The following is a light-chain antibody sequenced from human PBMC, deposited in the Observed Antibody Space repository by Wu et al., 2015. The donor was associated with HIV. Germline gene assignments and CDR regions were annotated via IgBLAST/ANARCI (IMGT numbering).Light chain of an antibody. CDR2: GAS. CDR1: EGVSSK. CDR3: QEYYTDTWT. J-gene: IGKJ1*01. V-gene: IGKV3-15*01. Sequence: EIVMTQSPVTLSVSPGERATLSCRASEGVSSKLAWYQSRPGQTPRLLIYGASTRATGVPARFSGSGSETDFTLTISSLQSEDFAIYYCQEYYTDTWTFGQGTTVDIK.